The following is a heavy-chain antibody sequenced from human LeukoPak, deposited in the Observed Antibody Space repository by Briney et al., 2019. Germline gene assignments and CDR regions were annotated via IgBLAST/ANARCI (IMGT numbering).Heavy chain of an antibody. CDR1: GFTFSNSW. D-gene: IGHD6-13*01. V-gene: IGHV3-7*01. CDR3: ARDSGRRVGQQLVPSSGYYGMDV. CDR2: MNQDGSDK. Sequence: GGSLRLSCAASGFTFSNSWMIWIRQAPGKGLEWVANMNQDGSDKYHVASVKGRFTISRDNAENSLFLQMNSLRAEDTAVYYCARDSGRRVGQQLVPSSGYYGMDVWGQGTTVTVSS. J-gene: IGHJ6*02.